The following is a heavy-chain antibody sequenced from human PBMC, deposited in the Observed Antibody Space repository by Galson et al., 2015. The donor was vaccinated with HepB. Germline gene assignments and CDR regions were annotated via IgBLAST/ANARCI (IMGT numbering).Heavy chain of an antibody. CDR2: ISSSSSYT. Sequence: SLRLSCAASGFTFSDYYMSWIRQAPGKGLEWVSYISSSSSYTNYADSVKGRFTISRDNAKNSLYLQMNSLRAEDTAVYYCARVIIAAAGTDYWGQGTLVTVSS. CDR3: ARVIIAAAGTDY. V-gene: IGHV3-11*05. J-gene: IGHJ4*02. D-gene: IGHD6-13*01. CDR1: GFTFSDYY.